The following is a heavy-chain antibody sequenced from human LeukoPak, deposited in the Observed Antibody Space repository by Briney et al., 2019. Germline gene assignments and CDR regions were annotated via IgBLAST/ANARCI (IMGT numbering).Heavy chain of an antibody. Sequence: GGSLRLACSASGFTCRSYWMSWVRQAPGKGLEWVANIKQDGGETYYVDSVKGRFTISRDNARNSLYLQMNSLRADDTAVYFCARDGAAAGTPLDYWGQGTLVTVSS. D-gene: IGHD6-13*01. CDR3: ARDGAAAGTPLDY. V-gene: IGHV3-7*01. CDR2: IKQDGGET. J-gene: IGHJ4*02. CDR1: GFTCRSYW.